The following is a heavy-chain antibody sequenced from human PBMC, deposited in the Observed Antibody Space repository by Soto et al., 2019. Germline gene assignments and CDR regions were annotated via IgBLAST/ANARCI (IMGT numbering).Heavy chain of an antibody. CDR2: IDWDDDK. V-gene: IGHV2-70*04. D-gene: IGHD3-10*01. CDR3: ARLYGSGSYYISYYLDY. CDR1: GFSLSTSGMR. Sequence: SGPTLVNPTQTLTLTCTFSGFSLSTSGMRVSWIRQPPGKALEWLARIDWDDDKFYSTSLKTRLTISKDTSKNQVVLTMTNMDPVDTATYHCARLYGSGSYYISYYLDYWGQGTRVTVAS. J-gene: IGHJ4*02.